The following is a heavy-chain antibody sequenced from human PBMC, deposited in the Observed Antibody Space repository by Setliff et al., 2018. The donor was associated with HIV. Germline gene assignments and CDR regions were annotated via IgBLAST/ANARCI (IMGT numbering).Heavy chain of an antibody. CDR3: ARKGAAAGDYMDV. D-gene: IGHD6-13*01. CDR2: ISAYNGNT. CDR1: GYTFTTYG. V-gene: IGHV1-18*01. Sequence: GASVKVSCKASGYTFTTYGISWVRQAPGQGLEWMGWISAYNGNTNYAQKFLGRVTMTRDTSISTAYMELSRLRSDDTAVYYCARKGAAAGDYMDVWGKGTTVTVSS. J-gene: IGHJ6*03.